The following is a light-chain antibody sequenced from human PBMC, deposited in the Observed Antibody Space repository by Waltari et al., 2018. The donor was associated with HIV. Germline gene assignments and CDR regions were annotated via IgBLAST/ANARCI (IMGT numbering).Light chain of an antibody. Sequence: DIQMTQSSSSLSASLGDTVTITCRASQSISTWLAWYQQKPGEASQLLVYMASTLEGGVPSRFSGSGSGTEFTLTISSLQPDDFATYYCQQYNAFPWTFGQGTKVEIK. CDR3: QQYNAFPWT. CDR2: MAS. J-gene: IGKJ1*01. CDR1: QSISTW. V-gene: IGKV1-5*03.